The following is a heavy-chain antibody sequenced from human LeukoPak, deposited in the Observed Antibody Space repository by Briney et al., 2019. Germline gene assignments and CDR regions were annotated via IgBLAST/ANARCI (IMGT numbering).Heavy chain of an antibody. J-gene: IGHJ4*02. Sequence: GGSLRLSCAASGFTFSSYGMHWVRQAPGKGLEWVAFIRYDGSNKYYADSVKGRFTISRDNSKNTLYLQMNSMRAEDKAVYYCAKDNYDFWSGYCDYWGQGTLVTVSS. CDR2: IRYDGSNK. D-gene: IGHD3-3*01. CDR3: AKDNYDFWSGYCDY. CDR1: GFTFSSYG. V-gene: IGHV3-30*02.